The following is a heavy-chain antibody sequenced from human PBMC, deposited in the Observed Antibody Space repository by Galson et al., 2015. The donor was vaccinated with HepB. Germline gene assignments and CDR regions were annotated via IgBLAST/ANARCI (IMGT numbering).Heavy chain of an antibody. J-gene: IGHJ4*02. V-gene: IGHV4-39*01. D-gene: IGHD3-3*01. Sequence: SETLSLTCTVSGGSISSSSYYWGWIRQPPGTGLEWIGSIYYSGSTYYNPSLKSRVTISVDTSKNQFSLKLSSVTAADTAVYYCARLLWSGYYHPTHFDYWGQGTLVTVSS. CDR1: GGSISSSSYY. CDR3: ARLLWSGYYHPTHFDY. CDR2: IYYSGST.